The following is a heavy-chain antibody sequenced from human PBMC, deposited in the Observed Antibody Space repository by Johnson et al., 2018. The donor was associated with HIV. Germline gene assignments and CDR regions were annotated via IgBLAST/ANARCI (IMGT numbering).Heavy chain of an antibody. J-gene: IGHJ3*02. CDR1: GFTVSSNY. V-gene: IGHV3-30*03. Sequence: QVQLVESGGGLVQPGGSLRLSCAASGFTVSSNYMSWVRQAPGKGLEWVAVISFDGSNKYNADSVKGRFIISRDNSQNTLSLQMHSLRAEDTAVYYCARGRARQELGLDGAFDIWGQGTTVSVS. CDR2: ISFDGSNK. D-gene: IGHD6-13*01. CDR3: ARGRARQELGLDGAFDI.